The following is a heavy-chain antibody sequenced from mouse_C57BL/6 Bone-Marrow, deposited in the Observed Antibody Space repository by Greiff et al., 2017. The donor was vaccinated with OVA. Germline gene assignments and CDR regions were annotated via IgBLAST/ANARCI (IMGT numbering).Heavy chain of an antibody. J-gene: IGHJ2*01. CDR3: AREIEDFDY. CDR2: INPNNGGT. Sequence: VQLQQSGPELVKPGASVKISCKASGYTFTDYYMNWVKQSHGKSLEWIGDINPNNGGTSYNQKFKGKATLTVDKSSSTAYMELRSLTSEDSAVYYCAREIEDFDYWGQGTTLTVSS. V-gene: IGHV1-26*01. CDR1: GYTFTDYY.